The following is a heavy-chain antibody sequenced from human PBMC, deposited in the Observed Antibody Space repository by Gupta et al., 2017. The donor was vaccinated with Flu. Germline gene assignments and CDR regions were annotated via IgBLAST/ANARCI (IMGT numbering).Heavy chain of an antibody. V-gene: IGHV2-5*01. J-gene: IGHJ4*02. CDR2: IYWNGDQ. D-gene: IGHD5-12*01. Sequence: RQTPVKALEWLALIYWNGDQRYRPSLRNRLTITKDTSKNQVVLTIHNMDPVDAATYYCAHSPDSGYDPYYFDYWGQGTLVTVSS. CDR3: AHSPDSGYDPYYFDY.